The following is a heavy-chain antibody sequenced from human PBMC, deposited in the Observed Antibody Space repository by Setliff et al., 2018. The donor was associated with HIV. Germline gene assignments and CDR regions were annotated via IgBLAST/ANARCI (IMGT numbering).Heavy chain of an antibody. CDR3: ARARTIGVSAVFFDP. Sequence: PSETLSLTCSVSGGSMSSGSYSWTWLRQPAGKGPELIGHVYVAGTVIYNPSLASRLTISIVPSKNQFSLDLTSVTAADTGKYYCARARTIGVSAVFFDPWGQGIPVTVSS. CDR1: GGSMSSGSYS. D-gene: IGHD3-3*01. J-gene: IGHJ5*02. V-gene: IGHV4-61*09. CDR2: VYVAGTV.